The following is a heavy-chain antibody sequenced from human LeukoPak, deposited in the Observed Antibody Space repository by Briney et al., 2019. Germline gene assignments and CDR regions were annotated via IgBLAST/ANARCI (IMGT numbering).Heavy chain of an antibody. D-gene: IGHD3-3*01. Sequence: PGGSLRLSCAASGFALDIYAMNWVRQAPGKGLEWVSSIHASGYTYLADSVKGRFTISKDNAKTTLYLEVDSLRAEDTAIYYCAKGPGSDFWSGSYPFDYWGQGALVTVSS. J-gene: IGHJ4*02. CDR1: GFALDIYA. V-gene: IGHV3-23*01. CDR3: AKGPGSDFWSGSYPFDY. CDR2: IHASGYT.